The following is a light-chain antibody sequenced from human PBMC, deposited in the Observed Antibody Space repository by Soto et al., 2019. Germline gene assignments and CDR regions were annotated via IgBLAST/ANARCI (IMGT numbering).Light chain of an antibody. V-gene: IGKV3-20*01. CDR3: QQYGTSPPT. Sequence: EIVLTQSPGTLSLSPGERATLSCRASQSVSRNSLAWYQQKPGQAPRLLIYGASSRATDIPDRFSGSGSGTDFTVIVSRLEPEDFAVYFGQQYGTSPPTFGPGTKVDIK. J-gene: IGKJ3*01. CDR2: GAS. CDR1: QSVSRNS.